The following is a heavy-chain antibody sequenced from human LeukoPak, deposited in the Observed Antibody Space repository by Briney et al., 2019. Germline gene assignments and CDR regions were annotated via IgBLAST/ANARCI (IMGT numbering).Heavy chain of an antibody. Sequence: SETLSLTCTVSGGSIRSSTYYWGWIRQQPGEELDCIGSIYYSRSTYYNPSLKIRVTISIDTSKPQFSLKLSSVTAADTAAYYCARDKQSGTYYDALDIWGQGTMVTVSS. D-gene: IGHD1-26*01. V-gene: IGHV4-39*02. CDR3: ARDKQSGTYYDALDI. J-gene: IGHJ3*02. CDR2: IYYSRST. CDR1: GGSIRSSTYY.